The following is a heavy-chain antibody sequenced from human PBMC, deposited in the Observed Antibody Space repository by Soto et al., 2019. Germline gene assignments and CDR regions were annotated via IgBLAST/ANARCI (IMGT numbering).Heavy chain of an antibody. V-gene: IGHV3-7*01. J-gene: IGHJ6*03. CDR1: GFSFRDYW. D-gene: IGHD1-1*01. Sequence: EEQLVESGGGLVQPGGSLRLSCAASGFSFRDYWMTWVRQAPGKGLDWVANIKQDGSEKYYLDSLKGRFTISRDNAKNSVYLLMNSLRAEDTAVYYCARGKDGRRAGTYYFDMDVWCKGTTVTVSS. CDR2: IKQDGSEK. CDR3: ARGKDGRRAGTYYFDMDV.